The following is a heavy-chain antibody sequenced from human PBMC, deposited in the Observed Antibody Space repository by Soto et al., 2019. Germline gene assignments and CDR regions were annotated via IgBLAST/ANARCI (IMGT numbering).Heavy chain of an antibody. Sequence: GASVKVSCKASGGTFSSYAISWVRQAPGQGLEWMGGIIPIFGTANYAQKFQGRVTITADESTSTAYMELSSLRSEDTAVYYCARGTMDDPREATINLGYYYYYGMDVWRQGTTVTVSS. D-gene: IGHD5-12*01. V-gene: IGHV1-69*13. J-gene: IGHJ6*02. CDR2: IIPIFGTA. CDR3: ARGTMDDPREATINLGYYYYYGMDV. CDR1: GGTFSSYA.